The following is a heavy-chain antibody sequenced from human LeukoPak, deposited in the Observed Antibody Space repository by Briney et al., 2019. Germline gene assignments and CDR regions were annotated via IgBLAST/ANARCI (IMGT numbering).Heavy chain of an antibody. CDR3: AKHEGTAGPFDS. J-gene: IGHJ4*02. CDR1: GDSIRSYH. V-gene: IGHV4-59*08. D-gene: IGHD6-13*01. CDR2: IHYSGRT. Sequence: PSETLSLTCTVSGDSIRSYHCSWIRQPPGKGLEWIGHIHYSGRTNYNPSFRSRVTISVDTSKNQFSLKLTSVTAADTAVYYCAKHEGTAGPFDSWGQGTLVSVSS.